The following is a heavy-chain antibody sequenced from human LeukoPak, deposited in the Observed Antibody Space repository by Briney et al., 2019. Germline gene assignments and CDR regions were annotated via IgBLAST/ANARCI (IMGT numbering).Heavy chain of an antibody. CDR2: INWNGGST. CDR3: ARGAYSSSIYYFDY. V-gene: IGHV3-20*04. D-gene: IGHD6-6*01. CDR1: GFTFDDYG. Sequence: GGSLRLSCAASGFTFDDYGMSWVGQAPGKGLEWVSGINWNGGSTGYADSVKGRFTISRDNAKNSLYRQMNSLRAEDTALYYCARGAYSSSIYYFDYWGQGTLVTVSS. J-gene: IGHJ4*02.